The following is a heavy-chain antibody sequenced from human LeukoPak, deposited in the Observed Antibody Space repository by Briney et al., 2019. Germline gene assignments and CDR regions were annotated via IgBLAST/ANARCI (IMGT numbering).Heavy chain of an antibody. D-gene: IGHD5-24*01. J-gene: IGHJ4*02. CDR2: INHSGST. V-gene: IGHV4-34*01. CDR3: ARRGFGDGYNV. CDR1: GGSFSGYY. Sequence: SETLSLTCAVYGGSFSGYYWSWIRQPPGKGLEWIGEINHSGSTNYNPSLKSRVTISVDTSKNQLSLKLSSVTAADTAVYYCARRGFGDGYNVWGQGTLVTVSS.